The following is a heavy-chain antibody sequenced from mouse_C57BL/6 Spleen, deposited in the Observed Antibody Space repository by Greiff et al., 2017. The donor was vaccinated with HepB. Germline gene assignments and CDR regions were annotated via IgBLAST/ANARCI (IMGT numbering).Heavy chain of an antibody. CDR1: GYSITSGYY. V-gene: IGHV3-6*01. Sequence: EVQLVESGPGLVKPSQSLSLTCSVTGYSITSGYYWNWIRQFPGNKLEWMGYISYDGSNNYNPSLKNRISITRDTSKNQFFLKLNSVTTEDTATYYCARGGNWDEAWFAYWGQGTLVTVSA. CDR3: ARGGNWDEAWFAY. D-gene: IGHD4-1*02. CDR2: ISYDGSN. J-gene: IGHJ3*01.